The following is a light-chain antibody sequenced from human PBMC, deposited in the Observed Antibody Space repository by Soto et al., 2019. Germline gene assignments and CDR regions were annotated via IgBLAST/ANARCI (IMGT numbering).Light chain of an antibody. CDR3: QQYNSYSRT. V-gene: IGKV1-5*03. CDR1: QSISDW. CDR2: KAS. J-gene: IGKJ1*01. Sequence: DIQLTQSPSTLSASVGDRVTITCRASQSISDWLAWYQQKPGKAPKLLIYKASILESGVPSRFSGSGSWTEFTLTISSLQTDDFATYYCQQYNSYSRTFGQGTKVEI.